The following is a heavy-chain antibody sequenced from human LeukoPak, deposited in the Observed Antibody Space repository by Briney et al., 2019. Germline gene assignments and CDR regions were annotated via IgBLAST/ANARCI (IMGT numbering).Heavy chain of an antibody. CDR2: IYYSGST. Sequence: SETLSLTSTVSGGSISSYYWSWIRQPPGKGLEWIGYIYYSGSTNYNPSLKSRVTISVDTSKNQFSLKLSSVTAADTAVYYCARLTANWGSRYYYYGMDVWGKGTTVTVSS. CDR1: GGSISSYY. V-gene: IGHV4-59*01. CDR3: ARLTANWGSRYYYYGMDV. D-gene: IGHD7-27*01. J-gene: IGHJ6*04.